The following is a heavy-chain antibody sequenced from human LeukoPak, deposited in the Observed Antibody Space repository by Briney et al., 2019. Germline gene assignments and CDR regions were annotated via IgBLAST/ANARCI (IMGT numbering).Heavy chain of an antibody. CDR2: INPNSGGT. V-gene: IGHV1-2*02. CDR3: ARDQFGGIVVPARYPY. CDR1: GYTFTGYY. J-gene: IGHJ4*02. Sequence: ASVKVSCKASGYTFTGYYMHWVRQAPGQGLEWMGWINPNSGGTNYAQKFQGRVTMTRDTSISTAYMELSRLRSDDTAVYYCARDQFGGIVVPARYPYWGQGTLVTVSS. D-gene: IGHD2-2*01.